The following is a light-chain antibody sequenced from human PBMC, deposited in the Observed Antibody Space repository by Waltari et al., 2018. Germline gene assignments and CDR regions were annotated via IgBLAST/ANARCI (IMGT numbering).Light chain of an antibody. CDR2: SDS. CDR3: QVWDSDSDHYI. J-gene: IGLJ1*01. Sequence: SYELTQPPSVSVSPGQTARNAWWGDNLGNTYVHCYQQKPARAPVLFMYSDSQRPSGIPERFSGSKSGNTATLTISGVEAGDEADYYCQVWDSDSDHYIFGTGTRLTVL. V-gene: IGLV3-21*01. CDR1: NLGNTY.